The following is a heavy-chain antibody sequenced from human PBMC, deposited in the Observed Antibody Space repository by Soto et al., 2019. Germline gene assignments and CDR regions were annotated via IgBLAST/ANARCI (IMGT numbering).Heavy chain of an antibody. CDR1: GGTFSSYA. CDR3: ARVMKHDFWSGPPPYYYYGMDV. D-gene: IGHD3-3*01. CDR2: IIPIFGTA. Sequence: ASVKVSCKASGGTFSSYAISWVRQAPGQGLEWMGGIIPIFGTANYAQKFQGRVTITADESTSTAYMELGSLRSEDTAVYYCARVMKHDFWSGPPPYYYYGMDVWGQGTTVTVSS. J-gene: IGHJ6*02. V-gene: IGHV1-69*13.